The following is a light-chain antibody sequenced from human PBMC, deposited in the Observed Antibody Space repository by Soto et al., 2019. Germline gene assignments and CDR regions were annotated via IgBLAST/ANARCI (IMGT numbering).Light chain of an antibody. Sequence: EIVMTQSPATLSVSPGETATLSCRASQSVSSKLSWSQQKLGQAPRLLSYGVSTMATGIPARFSGSGSGTEVTLTISRLQSEAFAVYYWQQYNDWYTVGQGTKLEIK. V-gene: IGKV3-15*01. CDR1: QSVSSK. CDR3: QQYNDWYT. CDR2: GVS. J-gene: IGKJ2*01.